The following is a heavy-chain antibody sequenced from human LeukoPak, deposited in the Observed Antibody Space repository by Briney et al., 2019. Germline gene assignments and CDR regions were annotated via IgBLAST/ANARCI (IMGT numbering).Heavy chain of an antibody. Sequence: GGSLRLSCAASGFTFSSYWMSWVRQAPGKGLEWVANIKQDGSEKYYVDSVKGRFTISRDNAKNSLYLQMNSLRAEDTAVYYCAREEQLGIYYYYGMDVWAKGPRSPST. D-gene: IGHD6-13*01. CDR2: IKQDGSEK. CDR3: AREEQLGIYYYYGMDV. V-gene: IGHV3-7*01. CDR1: GFTFSSYW. J-gene: IGHJ6*02.